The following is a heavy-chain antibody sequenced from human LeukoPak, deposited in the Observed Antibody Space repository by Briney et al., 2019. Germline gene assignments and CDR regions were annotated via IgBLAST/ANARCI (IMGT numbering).Heavy chain of an antibody. J-gene: IGHJ4*02. CDR3: ARIEDSSSSWYYFDY. CDR2: ISSSSSTI. D-gene: IGHD6-13*01. V-gene: IGHV3-48*04. CDR1: GFTFSSYS. Sequence: GSLRLSCAASGFTFSSYSMNWVRQAPGKGLEWVSYISSSSSTIYYADSVKGRFTISRDNAKNSLYLQMNSLRAEDTAVYYCARIEDSSSSWYYFDYWGQGTLVTVSS.